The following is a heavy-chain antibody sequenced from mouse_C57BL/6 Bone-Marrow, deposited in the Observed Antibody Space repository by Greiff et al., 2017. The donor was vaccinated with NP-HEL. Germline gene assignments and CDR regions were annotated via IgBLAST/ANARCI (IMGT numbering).Heavy chain of an antibody. CDR2: ISSGGSYT. D-gene: IGHD1-1*01. CDR1: GFTFSSYG. V-gene: IGHV5-6*02. CDR3: ARHDYYGSRFAY. J-gene: IGHJ3*01. Sequence: DVKLVESGGDLVKPGGSLKLSCAASGFTFSSYGMSWVRQTPDKRLEWVATISSGGSYTYYPDSVKGRFTISRDNAKNTLYLQMSSLKSEDTAMYYCARHDYYGSRFAYWGQGTLVTVSA.